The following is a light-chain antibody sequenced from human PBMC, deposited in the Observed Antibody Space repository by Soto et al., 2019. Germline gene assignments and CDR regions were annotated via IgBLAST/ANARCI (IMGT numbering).Light chain of an antibody. Sequence: EIVMTQSPATLSVSPGERATLSCRASQSVSSNLAWYQQKPGQAPRLLIYGASTRATGIPARFSGRGSGTDFTLTISSLEPEAFATYYCQQLNSYPITFGQGTRLEIK. CDR3: QQLNSYPIT. V-gene: IGKV3-15*01. CDR1: QSVSSN. CDR2: GAS. J-gene: IGKJ5*01.